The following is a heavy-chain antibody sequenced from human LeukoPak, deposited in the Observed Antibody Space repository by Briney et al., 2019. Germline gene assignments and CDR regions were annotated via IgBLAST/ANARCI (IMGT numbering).Heavy chain of an antibody. CDR1: GYSFTSYW. CDR2: IYPGDSDT. Sequence: GESLKISCKGSGYSFTSYWIGWVRQMPGKGLEWMGIIYPGDSDTRYSPSFQGQVTISADKSISTAYLQWSSLKASDTAMYYCARTDATSYYYYYGMDVWGQGTTVTVSS. J-gene: IGHJ6*02. V-gene: IGHV5-51*01. D-gene: IGHD2-15*01. CDR3: ARTDATSYYYYYGMDV.